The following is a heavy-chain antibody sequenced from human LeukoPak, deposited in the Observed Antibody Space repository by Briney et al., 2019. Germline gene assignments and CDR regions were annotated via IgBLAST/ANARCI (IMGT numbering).Heavy chain of an antibody. V-gene: IGHV3-23*01. Sequence: GGSLRLSCAASGFTFSSYGMSWVRQAPGKGLEWVSAISGSGGSTYYADSVKGRFTISRDNSKSTLYLQMNSLRAEDTAVYYCASRTRGYSYGSDFDYWGQGTLVTVSS. D-gene: IGHD5-18*01. CDR3: ASRTRGYSYGSDFDY. CDR1: GFTFSSYG. CDR2: ISGSGGST. J-gene: IGHJ4*02.